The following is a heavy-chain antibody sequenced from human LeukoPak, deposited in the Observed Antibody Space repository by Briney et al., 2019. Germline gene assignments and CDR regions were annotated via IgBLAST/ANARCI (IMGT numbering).Heavy chain of an antibody. CDR3: ARDSFVTMNGPFFDY. Sequence: ASETLSLTCTVSGGSISSYYWSWIRQPPGKGLEWIGYIYYSGSTNYNPSLKSRVTISVDTSKNQFSLKLSSVTAADTAVYYCARDSFVTMNGPFFDYWGQGTLVTVSS. CDR2: IYYSGST. D-gene: IGHD4/OR15-4a*01. J-gene: IGHJ4*02. CDR1: GGSISSYY. V-gene: IGHV4-59*01.